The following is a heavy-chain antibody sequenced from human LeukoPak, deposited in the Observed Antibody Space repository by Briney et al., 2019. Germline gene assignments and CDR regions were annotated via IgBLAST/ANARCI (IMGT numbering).Heavy chain of an antibody. V-gene: IGHV4-39*07. Sequence: NPSETLSLTCTVSGGSISNNNYYWGWIRQPPGKGLEWIGSIYYSGSTYYNPSLKSRVTISVDTSKNQFSLKLSSVTAADTAVYYCARRRYRWLQLNLPFDIWGQGTMVTVSS. J-gene: IGHJ3*02. CDR1: GGSISNNNYY. D-gene: IGHD5-24*01. CDR3: ARRRYRWLQLNLPFDI. CDR2: IYYSGST.